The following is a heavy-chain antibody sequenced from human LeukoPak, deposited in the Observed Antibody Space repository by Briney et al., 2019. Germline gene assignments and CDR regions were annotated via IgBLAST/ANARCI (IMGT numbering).Heavy chain of an antibody. D-gene: IGHD6-6*01. J-gene: IGHJ4*02. V-gene: IGHV1-46*01. CDR3: ARGKQLAFDY. CDR1: GYTLSDLS. CDR2: INPSGGST. Sequence: ASVKVSCKVSGYTLSDLSMHWVRQAPGQGLEWMGIINPSGGSTSYAQKFQGRVTMTRDTSTSTVYMELSSLRSEDTAVYYCARGKQLAFDYWGQGTLVTVSS.